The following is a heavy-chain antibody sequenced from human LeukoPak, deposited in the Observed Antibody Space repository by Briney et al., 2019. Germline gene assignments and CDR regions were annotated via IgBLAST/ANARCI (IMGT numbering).Heavy chain of an antibody. Sequence: PGGSLRLSCAASGFIFNSYGMHWVRQAPGKGLEWVAFIRYDGSNKYYADSVKGRFTISRDNSKNTLYLQMNSLRAEDAAVYYCAKAPVTTCSGAYCYPFDYWGQGTLVTVSS. V-gene: IGHV3-30*02. J-gene: IGHJ4*02. CDR1: GFIFNSYG. D-gene: IGHD2-15*01. CDR2: IRYDGSNK. CDR3: AKAPVTTCSGAYCYPFDY.